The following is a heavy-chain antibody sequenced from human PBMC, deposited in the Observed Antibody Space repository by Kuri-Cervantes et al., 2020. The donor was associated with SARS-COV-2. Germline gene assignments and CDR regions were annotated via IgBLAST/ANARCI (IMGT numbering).Heavy chain of an antibody. CDR1: GYSTSSGYY. D-gene: IGHD2-21*01. CDR2: IYHSGST. J-gene: IGHJ3*02. Sequence: ESLKISCTVSGYSTSSGYYWGWIRQPPGKGLEWIGSIYHSGSTYYNPSLKSRVTISVDTSKNQFSLKLSSVTAADTAVYYCARIVGNDAFDIWGQGTMVTVSS. V-gene: IGHV4-38-2*02. CDR3: ARIVGNDAFDI.